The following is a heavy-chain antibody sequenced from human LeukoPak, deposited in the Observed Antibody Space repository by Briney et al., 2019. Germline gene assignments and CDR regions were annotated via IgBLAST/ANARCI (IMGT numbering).Heavy chain of an antibody. CDR2: ISAYNGNT. Sequence: ASVKVSCKASGYTFISYGISWVRQAPGQGLEWVGWISAYNGNTNYAQKLQGRVTMTTDTSTSTAYMELRSLRSDDTAVYCCAGATVVTVDAFDIWGQGTMVTVSS. CDR1: GYTFISYG. D-gene: IGHD4-23*01. J-gene: IGHJ3*02. V-gene: IGHV1-18*01. CDR3: AGATVVTVDAFDI.